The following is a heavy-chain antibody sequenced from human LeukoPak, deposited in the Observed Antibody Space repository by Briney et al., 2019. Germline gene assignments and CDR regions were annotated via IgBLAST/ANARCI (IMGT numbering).Heavy chain of an antibody. CDR2: IYYSGST. Sequence: SQTLSLTCTVSGGSISSGGYYWSWIRQHPGTGLEWIGYIYYSGSTYYNPSLKSRVTISVDTSKNQFSLKLSSVTAADTAVYYCARDGSFTYGDYGMDVWGQGTTVTVSS. D-gene: IGHD4-17*01. CDR3: ARDGSFTYGDYGMDV. V-gene: IGHV4-31*03. J-gene: IGHJ6*02. CDR1: GGSISSGGYY.